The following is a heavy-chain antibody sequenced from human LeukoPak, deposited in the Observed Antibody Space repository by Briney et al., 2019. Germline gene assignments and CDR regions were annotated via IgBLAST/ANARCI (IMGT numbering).Heavy chain of an antibody. CDR2: INEDGSAK. J-gene: IGHJ4*02. D-gene: IGHD2-2*01. CDR3: AKSKIGPATAGFDY. Sequence: GGSLRLSCTASGFTFNDYWMTWVRQTPGKGLEWLANINEDGSAKNYVDSVKGRFTISRDNAVNSLYLQMNSLRAEDTAMYYCAKSKIGPATAGFDYWGQGTLVTVSS. CDR1: GFTFNDYW. V-gene: IGHV3-7*01.